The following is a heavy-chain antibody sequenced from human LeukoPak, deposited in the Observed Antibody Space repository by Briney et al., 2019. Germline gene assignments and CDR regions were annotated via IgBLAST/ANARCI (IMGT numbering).Heavy chain of an antibody. CDR1: GFTFSSSA. CDR3: AKAGNYYDSSGCSTSFDY. CDR2: ITAAGGGA. Sequence: GGSLRLSCAASGFTFSSSAMSWVRQAPGKGLEWVSSITAAGGGAYYPDSVKGRFTISRDNSKNTLYLQVNSLRAEDTAVYYCAKAGNYYDSSGCSTSFDYWGQGTLVTVSS. D-gene: IGHD3-22*01. V-gene: IGHV3-23*01. J-gene: IGHJ4*02.